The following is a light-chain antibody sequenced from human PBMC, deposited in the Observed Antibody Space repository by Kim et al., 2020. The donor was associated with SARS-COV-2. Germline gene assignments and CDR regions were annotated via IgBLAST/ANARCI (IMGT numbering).Light chain of an antibody. J-gene: IGKJ4*01. CDR1: PGIDNF. CDR3: QQADNFPPT. CDR2: AAS. V-gene: IGKV1D-12*01. Sequence: SASVGDRVTITWRARPGIDNFLAWYQQKPGSAPKLLIYAASTLHTGVPSRFSGSGSGTDFTLTISSLQPEDLVTYYCQQADNFPPTFGGGTKLEI.